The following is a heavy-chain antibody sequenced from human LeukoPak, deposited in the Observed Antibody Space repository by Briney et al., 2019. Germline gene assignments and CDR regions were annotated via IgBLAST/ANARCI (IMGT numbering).Heavy chain of an antibody. V-gene: IGHV4-31*03. D-gene: IGHD3-9*01. CDR2: IYYSGST. Sequence: SQTLSLTCTVSGGSISSGSYYWSWIRQHPGKGLEWIVYIYYSGSTYYNPSLKSRVTISVDTSKNQFSLKLSSVTAADTAVYYCARAILTGYYANPYYFDYWGQGTLVTVSS. CDR3: ARAILTGYYANPYYFDY. CDR1: GGSISSGSYY. J-gene: IGHJ4*02.